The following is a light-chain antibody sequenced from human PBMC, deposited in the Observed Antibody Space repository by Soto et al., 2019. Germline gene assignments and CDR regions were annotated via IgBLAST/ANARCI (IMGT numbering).Light chain of an antibody. Sequence: EIVLTQSPGTLSLSPGERATLSCRASQSVSSSYLAWYQQKPGQAPRLLIYGASSRATGIPDRFSSSGSGTGFTLTISRLEPEDFAVYYCQQYGSSLTWTFGQGTKVDIK. J-gene: IGKJ1*01. CDR1: QSVSSSY. V-gene: IGKV3-20*01. CDR3: QQYGSSLTWT. CDR2: GAS.